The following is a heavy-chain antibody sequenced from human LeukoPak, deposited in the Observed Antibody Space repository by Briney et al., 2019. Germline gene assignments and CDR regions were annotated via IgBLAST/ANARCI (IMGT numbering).Heavy chain of an antibody. CDR3: ASLDYSKCSPGYYFDY. V-gene: IGHV5-51*01. CDR1: GYRFTTYW. J-gene: IGHJ4*02. D-gene: IGHD4-11*01. CDR2: IYPADSDT. Sequence: GESLKISCKGSGYRFTTYWIGWVRQMPGKGLEWMGIIYPADSDTRYSPSFQGQVTISVDKSISTAYLQWSSLKASDTAMYYCASLDYSKCSPGYYFDYWGQGTLVTVSS.